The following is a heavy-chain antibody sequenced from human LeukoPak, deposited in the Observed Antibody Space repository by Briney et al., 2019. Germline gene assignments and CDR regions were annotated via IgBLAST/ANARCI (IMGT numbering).Heavy chain of an antibody. CDR3: AREGDTVVTPGYDAFDI. V-gene: IGHV4-59*01. J-gene: IGHJ3*02. CDR1: GGSISSYY. CDR2: IYYSGST. Sequence: PSETLSLTCTVSGGSISSYYWSWIRQPPGKGLEGIGYIYYSGSTNYNPSLKSRVTISVDTSKNQFSLKLSSVTAADTAVYYCAREGDTVVTPGYDAFDIWGQGTMVTVSS. D-gene: IGHD4-23*01.